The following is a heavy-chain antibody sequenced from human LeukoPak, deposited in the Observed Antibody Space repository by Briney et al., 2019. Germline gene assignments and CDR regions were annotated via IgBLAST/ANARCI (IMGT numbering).Heavy chain of an antibody. CDR1: GGSISSSSYY. D-gene: IGHD4-17*01. CDR2: IYYSGST. Sequence: PSETLSLTCTVSGGSISSSSYYWGWIRQPPGKGLEWIGSIYYSGSTYYNPSLKSRVTISVDTSKNQFSLKLSPVTAADTAVYYCARYRTTVTTAGLVAFDIWGQGTMVTVSS. J-gene: IGHJ3*02. CDR3: ARYRTTVTTAGLVAFDI. V-gene: IGHV4-39*01.